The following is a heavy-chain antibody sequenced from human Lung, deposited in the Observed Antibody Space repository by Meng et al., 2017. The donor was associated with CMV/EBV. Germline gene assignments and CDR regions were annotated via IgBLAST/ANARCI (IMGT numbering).Heavy chain of an antibody. J-gene: IGHJ4*02. V-gene: IGHV4-39*01. CDR3: ARLYYYGSGSDDY. CDR1: GGAISSSNL. D-gene: IGHD3-10*01. CDR2: IYYSGNT. Sequence: QVQLQESGPGLVKPSVTLSLTCAVSGGAISSSNLWTWVRQVPGKGLEWIGSIYYSGNTYYNPSPRSRVTISVDTSKNQFSLNLSSVTAADTAVYYCARLYYYGSGSDDYWGQGTLVTVSS.